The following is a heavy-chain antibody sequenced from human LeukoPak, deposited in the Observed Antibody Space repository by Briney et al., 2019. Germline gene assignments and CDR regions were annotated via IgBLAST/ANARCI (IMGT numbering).Heavy chain of an antibody. Sequence: SETLSLTCTVSGGSISGYYWSWIRQPPGKGLEWIGYIYYSGSTNYNPSLQSRVTISVDTSKNQFSLNLSSVTAADTAVYYCARYGSGTYPRFDYWGRGTLVNVSS. D-gene: IGHD3-10*01. CDR1: GGSISGYY. CDR3: ARYGSGTYPRFDY. J-gene: IGHJ4*02. CDR2: IYYSGST. V-gene: IGHV4-59*08.